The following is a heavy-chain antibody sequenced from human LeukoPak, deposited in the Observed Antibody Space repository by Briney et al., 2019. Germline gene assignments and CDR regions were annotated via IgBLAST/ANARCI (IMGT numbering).Heavy chain of an antibody. Sequence: PGGSLRLSCVVSGFPVSSNYMSWVRQAPGKGLEWVSVIYSGGSTYYADSVKGRFTISRDNSKNTLYLQMNSLRAEDTAVYYCARNIGGVGCWGQGTLSPSPQ. J-gene: IGHJ4*02. CDR1: GFPVSSNY. CDR3: ARNIGGVGC. D-gene: IGHD2-21*01. CDR2: IYSGGST. V-gene: IGHV3-53*01.